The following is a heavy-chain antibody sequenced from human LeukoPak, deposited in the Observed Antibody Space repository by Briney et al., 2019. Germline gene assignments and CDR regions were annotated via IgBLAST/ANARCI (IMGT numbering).Heavy chain of an antibody. J-gene: IGHJ4*02. Sequence: GGSLRLSCAVSGFTFSNFWMHWVRQVPGKGLVWVSRINGDGTVTFYADSVNGRFTISRDNAKNTLFLQMNSLRAEDTAVYYCTPGGGRGTLVTVSS. D-gene: IGHD3-10*01. CDR1: GFTFSNFW. CDR2: INGDGTVT. V-gene: IGHV3-74*01. CDR3: TPG.